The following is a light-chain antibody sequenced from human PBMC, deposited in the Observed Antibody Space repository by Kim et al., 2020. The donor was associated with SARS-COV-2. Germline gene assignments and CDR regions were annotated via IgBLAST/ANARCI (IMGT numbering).Light chain of an antibody. CDR2: DAS. V-gene: IGKV3-11*01. CDR1: QSISIH. J-gene: IGKJ4*01. Sequence: SPGQGATLSCRASQSISIHLAWYQHKPGQAPRLLIYDASNRATGIPDRFSGSGSGTDFTLTIGSLEPEDFAVYYCQQRNNWPPAVTFGGGTKVDIK. CDR3: QQRNNWPPAVT.